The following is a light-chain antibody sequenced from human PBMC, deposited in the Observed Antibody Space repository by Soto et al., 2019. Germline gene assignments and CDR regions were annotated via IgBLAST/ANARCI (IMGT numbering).Light chain of an antibody. Sequence: RSWLPGERATLSCRASQHIDVYLDWLQQKPGQSPRLLIFDASARATGTPTRFSGSGSGTDFTLTISSLEPEDFAVYYCQQRGDWPLTFGPGTKV. CDR3: QQRGDWPLT. CDR2: DAS. J-gene: IGKJ3*01. V-gene: IGKV3-11*01. CDR1: QHIDVY.